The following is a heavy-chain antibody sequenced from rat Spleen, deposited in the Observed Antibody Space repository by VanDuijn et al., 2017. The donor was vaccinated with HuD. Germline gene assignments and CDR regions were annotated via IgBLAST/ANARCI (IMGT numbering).Heavy chain of an antibody. CDR1: GFTFNDYW. CDR2: ISYDDTST. CDR3: ARRSYNNYYFDY. V-gene: IGHV5-20*01. D-gene: IGHD1-10*01. J-gene: IGHJ4*01. Sequence: EVQLVESGGGLVQPGRSLKLSCAASGFTFNDYWMTWIRQAPGRGLEWVASISYDDTSTHYRDSVKGRFTISRDIAKSSLYLQMNSLKSEDTATYYCARRSYNNYYFDYWGQGASVTVSS.